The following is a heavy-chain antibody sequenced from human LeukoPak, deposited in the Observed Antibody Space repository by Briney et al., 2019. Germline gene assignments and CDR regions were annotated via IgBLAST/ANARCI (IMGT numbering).Heavy chain of an antibody. J-gene: IGHJ4*02. V-gene: IGHV4-39*05. CDR2: LYSRGKI. CDR3: DSHRGGDDDRGEY. D-gene: IGHD5-12*01. CDR1: AGSITSGNYF. Sequence: PSETPSPTSPVAAGSITSGNYFCRWIRQPPEKGLEWIASLYSRGKIFYNPSLQSRVTISGNTSKYKISLKLSAVTAADTALYYCDSHRGGDDDRGEYGGQGTLVTVSS.